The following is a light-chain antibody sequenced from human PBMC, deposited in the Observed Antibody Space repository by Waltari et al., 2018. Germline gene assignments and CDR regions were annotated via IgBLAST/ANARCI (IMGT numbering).Light chain of an antibody. V-gene: IGKV1-39*01. CDR3: QQGYSAPWT. Sequence: DIHLTQSPSSLSASLDETVVVPFRARQYIGQFLNWYQQRPGTAPKLLIFAASVLSSGVPPRFSGSGSGTDFTLTITRLEPEDFATYYCQQGYSAPWTFGQGTRVDVK. J-gene: IGKJ1*01. CDR1: QYIGQF. CDR2: AAS.